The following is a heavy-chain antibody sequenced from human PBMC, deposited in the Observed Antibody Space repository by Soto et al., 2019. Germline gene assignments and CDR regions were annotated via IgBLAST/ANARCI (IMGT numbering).Heavy chain of an antibody. CDR2: ISGSGVST. CDR3: AKEYVYRSGWERIDY. Sequence: EVQLLESGGGLVQPGGSLRLSCAASGFTFSSYAMSWVRQAPGKGLEWVSAISGSGVSTYYADSVKGRFTISSDNSKNTLYLQMKSLRAEDTAVYYCAKEYVYRSGWERIDYWGQGTLVTVSS. CDR1: GFTFSSYA. D-gene: IGHD6-19*01. V-gene: IGHV3-23*01. J-gene: IGHJ4*02.